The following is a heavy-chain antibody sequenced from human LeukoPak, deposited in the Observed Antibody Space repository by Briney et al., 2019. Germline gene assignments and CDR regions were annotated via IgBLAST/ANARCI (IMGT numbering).Heavy chain of an antibody. Sequence: SETLSLTCTVSGGSISSYYWSWIRQPPGKGLEWIGYIYYSGSTNYNPSLKSRVTISVDTSKNQFSLKLSSVTAADTAVYYCARALWELPGDAFDIWGQGTMVTVSS. CDR2: IYYSGST. CDR1: GGSISSYY. CDR3: ARALWELPGDAFDI. V-gene: IGHV4-59*01. J-gene: IGHJ3*02. D-gene: IGHD1-26*01.